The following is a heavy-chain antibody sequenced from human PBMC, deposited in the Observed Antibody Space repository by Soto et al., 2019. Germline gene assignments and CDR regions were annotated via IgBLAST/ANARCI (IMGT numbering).Heavy chain of an antibody. CDR3: AATYTVATITIDY. Sequence: GASVKVSCKASGFTLTELSIHWVRQAPGKGLEWMGGFDPEDGETIYAQKFQGRVTMTEDTSTDTAYMDLSSLRSEDTAVYYCAATYTVATITIDYWGQGTLVTVSS. D-gene: IGHD5-12*01. J-gene: IGHJ4*02. CDR2: FDPEDGET. CDR1: GFTLTELS. V-gene: IGHV1-24*01.